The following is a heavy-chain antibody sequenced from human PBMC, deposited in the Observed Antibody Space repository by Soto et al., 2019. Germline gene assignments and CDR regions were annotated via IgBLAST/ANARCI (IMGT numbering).Heavy chain of an antibody. CDR2: ISYSGST. D-gene: IGHD5-18*01. CDR1: GGSISSYY. Sequence: QVQLQESGPGLVKPSETLSLTCTVSGGSISSYYWSWIRQSPGKGLEWIGYISYSGSTKYNPSLTSRDTISVDTSKNQFSLKLSSVTAADTAVYYCARGRGDTAMAWYYWGQGTLVTVSS. V-gene: IGHV4-59*01. CDR3: ARGRGDTAMAWYY. J-gene: IGHJ4*02.